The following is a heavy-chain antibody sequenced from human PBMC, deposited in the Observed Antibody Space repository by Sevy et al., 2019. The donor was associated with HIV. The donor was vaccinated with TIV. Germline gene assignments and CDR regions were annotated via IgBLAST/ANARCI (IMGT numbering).Heavy chain of an antibody. V-gene: IGHV3-30*02. CDR2: RRYDGSNK. CDR3: AKDRGIAARQPLGY. Sequence: GGSLRLSCAASGFTFSSYGMHWVRQAPGKGLEWVAFRRYDGSNKYYADSVKGRFTISRDNSKNTLYLQMNSLRAEDTAVYYCAKDRGIAARQPLGYWGQGTLVTVSS. CDR1: GFTFSSYG. D-gene: IGHD6-6*01. J-gene: IGHJ4*02.